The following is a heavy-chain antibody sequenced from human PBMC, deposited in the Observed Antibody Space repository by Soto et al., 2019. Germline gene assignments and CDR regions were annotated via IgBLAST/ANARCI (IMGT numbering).Heavy chain of an antibody. Sequence: QVQLQESGPGLVKPSETLSLTCTVSGDSVSKYYWNWIRQRAGKGLEWIGRIHSTRSPNYNPSLKSRVTMSVDTSKNQFSLKLNLTSVTAADTAVYYCARSPAYGDYANLDTWGQGTLVTVSS. V-gene: IGHV4-4*07. CDR2: IHSTRSP. CDR3: ARSPAYGDYANLDT. CDR1: GDSVSKYY. D-gene: IGHD4-17*01. J-gene: IGHJ5*02.